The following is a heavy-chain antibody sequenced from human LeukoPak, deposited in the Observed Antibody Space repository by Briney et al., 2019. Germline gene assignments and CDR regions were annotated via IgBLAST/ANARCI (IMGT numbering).Heavy chain of an antibody. CDR3: AKRGIVIRGILVIGYHQEAYHYDY. D-gene: IGHD3-10*01. CDR2: ISERGGST. J-gene: IGHJ4*02. Sequence: PGGSLRLSCAASGFTFSTYSMSWVRQAPGKGLEWVSYISERGGSTSYADSVKGRFTISRDTSLNTLYLQMTSLGAEDTAVYFCAKRGIVIRGILVIGYHQEAYHYDYWGQGVLVTVSS. CDR1: GFTFSTYS. V-gene: IGHV3-23*01.